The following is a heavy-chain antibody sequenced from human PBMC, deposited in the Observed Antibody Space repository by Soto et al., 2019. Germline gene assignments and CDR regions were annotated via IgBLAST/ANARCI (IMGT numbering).Heavy chain of an antibody. V-gene: IGHV2-5*02. J-gene: IGHJ4*02. CDR1: GFSLNTYGVG. D-gene: IGHD3-16*01. Sequence: QITLKESGPTLVKPTQTLTLTCTFSGFSLNTYGVGVGWIRQPPGKALEWLALIYWDDDKRYSPSLKSRLTITKATSNNQVVRTMTNMDPVDTVTYYCARALGSWGAYYFDYWGQGTLVTVSS. CDR2: IYWDDDK. CDR3: ARALGSWGAYYFDY.